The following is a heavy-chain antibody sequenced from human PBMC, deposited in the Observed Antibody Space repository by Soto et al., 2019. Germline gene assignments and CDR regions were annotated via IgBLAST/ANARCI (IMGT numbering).Heavy chain of an antibody. V-gene: IGHV4-31*03. CDR1: GDSITRGAYY. CDR3: ARESGELDY. D-gene: IGHD2-15*01. CDR2: IYNSGRT. Sequence: PSETLSLTCTVSGDSITRGAYYWTWIRQHPGKGLEWIGYIYNSGRTYYNPSLNSRLSISVDTSKNQFSLKLTSVTAADTAVYYCARESGELDYWGQGTLVTVSS. J-gene: IGHJ4*02.